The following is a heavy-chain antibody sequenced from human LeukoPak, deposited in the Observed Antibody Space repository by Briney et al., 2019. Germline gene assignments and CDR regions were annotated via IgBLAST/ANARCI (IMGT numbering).Heavy chain of an antibody. CDR3: ARGYSGSKALLLSYFDY. D-gene: IGHD1-26*01. V-gene: IGHV4-4*07. J-gene: IGHJ4*02. CDR2: IYTSGST. Sequence: PSEILSLTCTVSGGSISSYYWSWIRQPAGKGLEWIGRIYTSGSTNYNPSLKSRVTMSVDTSKNQFSLKLSSVTAADTAVYYCARGYSGSKALLLSYFDYWGQGTLVTVSS. CDR1: GGSISSYY.